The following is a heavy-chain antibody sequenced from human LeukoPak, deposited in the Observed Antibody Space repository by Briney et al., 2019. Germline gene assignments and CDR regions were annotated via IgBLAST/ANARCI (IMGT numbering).Heavy chain of an antibody. CDR1: GYTFTSYG. D-gene: IGHD6-13*01. V-gene: IGHV1-18*01. J-gene: IGHJ4*02. Sequence: GASVKVSCKASGYTFTSYGISWVRQAPGQGLEWMGWISAYNGNTNYAQKLQGRVTMTTDTSTSTAYMELRSLRSDDTAVYYCAGDPSGYSSSWYYYWGQGTLVTVSS. CDR2: ISAYNGNT. CDR3: AGDPSGYSSSWYYY.